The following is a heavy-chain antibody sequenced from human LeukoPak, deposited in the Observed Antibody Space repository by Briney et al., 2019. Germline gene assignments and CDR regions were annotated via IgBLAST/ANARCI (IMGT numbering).Heavy chain of an antibody. J-gene: IGHJ4*02. D-gene: IGHD5-24*01. CDR2: IYYSGST. CDR1: GGSISSGGYY. CDR3: ASRLSFRDGYGV. V-gene: IGHV4-31*03. Sequence: SQTLSLTCTVSGGSISSGGYYWSWIRQHPGTGLEWIGYIYYSGSTYYNPSLKSRVTISVDTSKNQFSLELSSVTAADTAVYYCASRLSFRDGYGVWGQGTLVTVSS.